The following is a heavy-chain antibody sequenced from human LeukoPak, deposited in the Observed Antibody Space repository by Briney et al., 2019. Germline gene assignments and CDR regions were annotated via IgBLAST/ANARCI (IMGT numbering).Heavy chain of an antibody. V-gene: IGHV4-39*07. CDR3: ATPSRGSLH. Sequence: PSETLSLTCTVSGGSISSSSYYWGWIRQPPGKGLEWIGSIYYSGSTYYNPSLKSRVTISVDTSKNQFSLKLSSVTAADTAVYYCATPSRGSLHWGQGTLVTVSS. J-gene: IGHJ4*02. CDR2: IYYSGST. D-gene: IGHD3-10*01. CDR1: GGSISSSSYY.